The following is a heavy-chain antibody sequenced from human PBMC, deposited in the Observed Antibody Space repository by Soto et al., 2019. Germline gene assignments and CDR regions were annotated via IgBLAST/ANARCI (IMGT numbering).Heavy chain of an antibody. D-gene: IGHD6-13*01. J-gene: IGHJ5*02. CDR2: ITTTGRNT. V-gene: IGHV3-23*01. CDR3: ARGAAAAGTDWFDA. Sequence: EMQLLESGGGLVQPGGSLRLSCAASGFTFISYGMTWVRQAPGKGPEWVSGITTTGRNTYYAESVKGRFTISRDNSKNVVYLQMISLRSEDTAVYYCARGAAAAGTDWFDAWGQGTLVIVSS. CDR1: GFTFISYG.